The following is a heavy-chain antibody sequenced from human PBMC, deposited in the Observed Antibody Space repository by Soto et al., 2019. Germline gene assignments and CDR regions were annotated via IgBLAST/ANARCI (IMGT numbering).Heavy chain of an antibody. Sequence: PSETLSLTCTVSGGSISRYYWSWIRQPPGKGLEWIGYIYYSGSTNYNPSLKSRVTISVDTSKNQFSLKLSSVTAADTAVYYCARTAPPGDYYYYGMDVWGQGTTVTVSS. D-gene: IGHD3-10*01. CDR1: GGSISRYY. J-gene: IGHJ6*02. CDR3: ARTAPPGDYYYYGMDV. V-gene: IGHV4-59*01. CDR2: IYYSGST.